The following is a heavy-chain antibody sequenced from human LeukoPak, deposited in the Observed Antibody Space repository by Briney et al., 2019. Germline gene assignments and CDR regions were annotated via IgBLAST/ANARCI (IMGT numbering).Heavy chain of an antibody. D-gene: IGHD6-13*01. V-gene: IGHV3-23*01. Sequence: GGSLRVSCAASGFTFSSYAMSWVRQAPGKGLEWVSAISGSGGSTYYADSVKGRFTISRDNSKNTLYLQMNSLRAEDTAVYYCAKADRYSSRGGNFDYWGQGTLVTVSS. CDR3: AKADRYSSRGGNFDY. CDR1: GFTFSSYA. CDR2: ISGSGGST. J-gene: IGHJ4*02.